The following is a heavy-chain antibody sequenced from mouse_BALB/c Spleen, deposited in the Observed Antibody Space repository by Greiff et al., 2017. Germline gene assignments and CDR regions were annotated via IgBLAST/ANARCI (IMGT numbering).Heavy chain of an antibody. CDR1: GFTFSDYG. J-gene: IGHJ4*01. D-gene: IGHD1-1*01. CDR2: ISNLAYSI. CDR3: ARAYSTGAMDY. Sequence: EVKLVESGGGLVQPGGSRKLSCAASGFTFSDYGMAWVRQAPGKGPEWVAFISNLAYSIYYADTVTGRFTISRENAKNTLYLEMSSLRSEDTAMYYCARAYSTGAMDYWGQGTSVTVSS. V-gene: IGHV5-15*02.